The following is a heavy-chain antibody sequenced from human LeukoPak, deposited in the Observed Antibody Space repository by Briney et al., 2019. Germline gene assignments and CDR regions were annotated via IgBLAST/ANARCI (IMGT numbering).Heavy chain of an antibody. J-gene: IGHJ4*02. CDR3: AKAEPPMYYDSSGLPIDY. V-gene: IGHV3-30*18. CDR1: GFTFSSYG. CDR2: ISYDGSNK. D-gene: IGHD3-22*01. Sequence: GGSLRLSCAASGFTFSSYGMHWVRQAPGKGLEWAAVISYDGSNKYYADSVKGRFTISRDNSKNTLYLQMNSLRAEDTAVYYCAKAEPPMYYDSSGLPIDYWGQGTLVTVSS.